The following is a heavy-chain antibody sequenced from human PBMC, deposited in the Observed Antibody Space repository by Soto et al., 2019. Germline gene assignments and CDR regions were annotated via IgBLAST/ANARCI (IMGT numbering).Heavy chain of an antibody. CDR3: AHRRDSSWYFDY. CDR2: IYWDDNK. J-gene: IGHJ4*02. V-gene: IGHV2-5*02. D-gene: IGHD6-13*01. Sequence: QITLKESGPTLVKPTQTLTLTCTFSGFSLSTSGVGVGWIRQPPGKALEWLALIYWDDNKRYSPSLKSRLTIXKXXSKNQVVLTMTNMDPVDTATYYCAHRRDSSWYFDYWGQGTLVTVSS. CDR1: GFSLSTSGVG.